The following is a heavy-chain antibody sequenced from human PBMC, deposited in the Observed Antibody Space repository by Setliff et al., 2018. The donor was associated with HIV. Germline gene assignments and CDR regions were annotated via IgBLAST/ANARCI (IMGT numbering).Heavy chain of an antibody. CDR1: GFTFSGAE. V-gene: IGHV3-73*01. Sequence: GESLKISCAASGFTFSGAEIHWVRQASGKGLEWVGRIRSKADKYATDYGASAEGRFIISRDDSKKTAYLQMSSLRAEDTAMYYCLLPCTSGWHNWADPWGQGTLVTVSS. CDR3: LLPCTSGWHNWADP. CDR2: IRSKADKYAT. D-gene: IGHD2-8*01. J-gene: IGHJ5*02.